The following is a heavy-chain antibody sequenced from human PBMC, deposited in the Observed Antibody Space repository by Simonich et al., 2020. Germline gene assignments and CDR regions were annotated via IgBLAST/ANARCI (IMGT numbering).Heavy chain of an antibody. V-gene: IGHV1-2*02. J-gene: IGHJ3*02. Sequence: QVQLVQSGAEVKKPGASVKVSCKASGYTFTGYYMHWGRQAPGQGLECMGRNNPKSGGTNNAQKVQGRVTMTRYTSISTAYMELSRLRSDDTAVYYCARNGLVGILKAFDIWGQGTMVTVSS. CDR2: NNPKSGGT. CDR1: GYTFTGYY. CDR3: ARNGLVGILKAFDI. D-gene: IGHD2-21*01.